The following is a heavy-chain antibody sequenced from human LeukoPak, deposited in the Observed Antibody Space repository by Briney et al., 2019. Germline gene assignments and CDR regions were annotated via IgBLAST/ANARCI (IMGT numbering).Heavy chain of an antibody. CDR2: IRSKAYGGTT. CDR1: GFTFSDYA. D-gene: IGHD3-3*01. Sequence: PGGSLRLSCTASGFTFSDYAMSWVRQAPGKGLEWVGFIRSKAYGGTTEYAASVKGRFTISRDDSKSIAYLQMNSLKPEDTAVYYCSKGERGYDFWSGYSDYYGMDVWGQGTTVTVSS. V-gene: IGHV3-49*04. J-gene: IGHJ6*02. CDR3: SKGERGYDFWSGYSDYYGMDV.